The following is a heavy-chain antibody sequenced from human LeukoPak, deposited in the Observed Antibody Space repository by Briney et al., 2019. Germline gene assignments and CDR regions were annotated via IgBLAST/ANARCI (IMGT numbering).Heavy chain of an antibody. CDR3: TTDPRD. V-gene: IGHV3-15*01. CDR1: GLKFVHYW. CDR2: VKSKRDGEII. J-gene: IGHJ4*02. Sequence: GGSLRLSCRGYGLKFVHYWMSWVRQAPGKGLEWIGCVKSKRDGEIIDYAASVNGRFTVSRDDSKSTLYLQMNNLKTGDTGVYYCTTDPRDWGQGTLVTVFS.